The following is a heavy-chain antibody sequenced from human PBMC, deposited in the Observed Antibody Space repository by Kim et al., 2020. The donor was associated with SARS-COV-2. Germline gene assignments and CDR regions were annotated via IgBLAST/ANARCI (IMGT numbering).Heavy chain of an antibody. D-gene: IGHD3-10*01. CDR3: ARRENYGSGSHSDY. V-gene: IGHV5-10-1*01. J-gene: IGHJ4*02. Sequence: GESLKISCKGSGYRFSSYWITWVRQMPGKGLEWMGRIDPSDSYTNHSPSFQGHVTISTDKSISTAYLQWSSLKASDTAMYYCARRENYGSGSHSDYWGQGTLVTVSS. CDR1: GYRFSSYW. CDR2: IDPSDSYT.